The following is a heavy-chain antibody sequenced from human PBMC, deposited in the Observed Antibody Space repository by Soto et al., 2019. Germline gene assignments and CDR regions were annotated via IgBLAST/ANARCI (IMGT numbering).Heavy chain of an antibody. CDR2: IDWSGVDL. D-gene: IGHD1-26*01. J-gene: IGHJ3*02. CDR1: GFTFRNFA. V-gene: IGHV3-23*03. CDR3: EKDRVNRNNVWDPIDI. Sequence: GGSLRLSCVASGFTFRNFAMTWVRQAPGRGLEWVSSIDWSGVDLYYADSVKGRFTISRDNSKSTLSLQMSSLRADDTAVYYCEKDRVNRNNVWDPIDIWGQGTMVTVSS.